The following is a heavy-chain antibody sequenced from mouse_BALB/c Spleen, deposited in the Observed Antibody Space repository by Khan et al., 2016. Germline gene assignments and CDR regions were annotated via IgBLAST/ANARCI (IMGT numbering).Heavy chain of an antibody. D-gene: IGHD1-1*01. J-gene: IGHJ2*01. Sequence: QIQLVQSGPELKKPGETVKISCKASGYTFTDYSMHWVKQAPGMGLKWMGWINTETGAPIYADDFKGRFAFSLETSASTAFLQINNLKNEDAATYFCSRGNYGSLFDYLGKGTTLTVSS. CDR1: GYTFTDYS. CDR2: INTETGAP. V-gene: IGHV9-2-1*01. CDR3: SRGNYGSLFDY.